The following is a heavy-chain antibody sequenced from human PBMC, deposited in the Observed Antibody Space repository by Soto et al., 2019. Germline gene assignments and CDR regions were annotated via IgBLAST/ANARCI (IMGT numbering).Heavy chain of an antibody. V-gene: IGHV4-34*01. J-gene: IGHJ6*03. CDR3: ARGLILCFGELSRRGGYYYYMDV. CDR1: GGSFSGYQ. D-gene: IGHD3-10*01. Sequence: QVQLQQWGAGLLKPSETLSLTCAVYGGSFSGYQWTWIRQTPGKGLGWIGEINDSGNINYNPSLKSRVTIFLDTPKKQISLKLSSVTAADTAVYYCARGLILCFGELSRRGGYYYYMDVWGEGTTVIVSS. CDR2: INDSGNI.